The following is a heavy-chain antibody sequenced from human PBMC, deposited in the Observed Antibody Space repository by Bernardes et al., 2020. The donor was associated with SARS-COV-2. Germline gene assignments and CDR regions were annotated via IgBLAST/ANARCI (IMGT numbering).Heavy chain of an antibody. CDR3: ARGVEIFGEVVFYYYGLDV. J-gene: IGHJ6*02. CDR1: GGSFSGYY. D-gene: IGHD3-3*01. Sequence: SETLSLTCAVYGGSFSGYYWTWIRQPPGKGLEWIGEVNQVGNTNYMPSLRSRVTISLDTSKNQFSLRLRSVTAADTAVYYCARGVEIFGEVVFYYYGLDVWGQGTTVTVSS. V-gene: IGHV4-34*01. CDR2: VNQVGNT.